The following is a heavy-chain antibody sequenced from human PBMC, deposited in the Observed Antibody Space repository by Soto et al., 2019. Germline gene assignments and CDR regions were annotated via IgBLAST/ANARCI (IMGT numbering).Heavy chain of an antibody. CDR3: SRRNTGRYYYSAMDV. D-gene: IGHD5-18*01. CDR2: MNPNSGNT. V-gene: IGHV1-8*01. CDR1: GYTFTSYD. Sequence: QVQLVQSGAEVKKPGASVKVSCKASGYTFTSYDINWVRQATGQGLEWMGWMNPNSGNTSYAQKFQGRVTMTRNTARSTAYMELSSLRSEDAAVYYCSRRNTGRYYYSAMDVWGQGTPVTVSS. J-gene: IGHJ6*02.